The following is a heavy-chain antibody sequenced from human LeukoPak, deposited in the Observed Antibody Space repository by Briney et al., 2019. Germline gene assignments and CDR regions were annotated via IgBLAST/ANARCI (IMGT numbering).Heavy chain of an antibody. CDR3: ARGLRYCSGGSCYRITDYYYYMDV. CDR1: GGSFSGYY. CDR2: INHSGST. V-gene: IGHV4-34*01. J-gene: IGHJ6*03. Sequence: SETLSLTCAVYGGSFSGYYWSWIRQPPGKGLEWIGEINHSGSTNYNPSLKRRVAISVDTSKNQFSLKLSSVTAADTAVYYCARGLRYCSGGSCYRITDYYYYMDVWGKGTTVTVSS. D-gene: IGHD2-15*01.